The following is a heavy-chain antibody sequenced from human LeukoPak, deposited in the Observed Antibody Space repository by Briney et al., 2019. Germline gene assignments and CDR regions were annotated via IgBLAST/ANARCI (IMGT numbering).Heavy chain of an antibody. CDR2: IIPIFGTA. J-gene: IGHJ4*02. CDR1: GGTFSSYA. CDR3: ARDGVTYYDSSGVVDY. Sequence: SVKVSCKASGGTFSSYAISWVRQAPGQGLEWMGGIIPIFGTANYAQKLQGRVTMTTDTSTSTAYMELRSLRSDDTAVYYCARDGVTYYDSSGVVDYWGQGTLVTVSS. D-gene: IGHD3-22*01. V-gene: IGHV1-69*05.